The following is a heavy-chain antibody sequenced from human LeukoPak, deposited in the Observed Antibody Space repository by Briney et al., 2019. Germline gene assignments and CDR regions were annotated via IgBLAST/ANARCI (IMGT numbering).Heavy chain of an antibody. J-gene: IGHJ5*02. D-gene: IGHD1-1*01. CDR2: IYSSGST. CDR1: GGSISDNY. CDR3: AKCSTYWFDP. Sequence: SETLSLTCTVSGGSISDNYWSWIRQPPGMGPEWIGYIYSSGSTNYNPSLKSRVTISVDTSKNQFSLKLSSVTAADTAVYYCAKCSTYWFDPWGQGTLVTVSS. V-gene: IGHV4-4*08.